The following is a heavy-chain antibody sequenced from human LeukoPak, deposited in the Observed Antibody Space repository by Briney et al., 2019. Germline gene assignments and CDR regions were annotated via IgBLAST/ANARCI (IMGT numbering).Heavy chain of an antibody. CDR2: ISSSSKYT. CDR1: GFTFNTFS. Sequence: PGGSLRLSCAASGFTFNTFSMNWVRQAPGKGLEWVSSISSSSKYTYYADFVKGRFTISRDNAKNSLYLQMNSLKTEDTAVYYCTTNTRSLVWWLRSDFDYWGQGTLVTVSS. D-gene: IGHD5-12*01. CDR3: TTNTRSLVWWLRSDFDY. J-gene: IGHJ4*02. V-gene: IGHV3-21*03.